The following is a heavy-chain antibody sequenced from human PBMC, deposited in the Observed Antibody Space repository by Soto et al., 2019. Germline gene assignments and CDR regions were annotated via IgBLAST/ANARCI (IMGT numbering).Heavy chain of an antibody. CDR3: ARDRDWNLDY. CDR2: IYIDDT. CDR1: GYTFSSFG. D-gene: IGHD1-1*01. J-gene: IGHJ4*02. Sequence: QIQLVQSEAEVKKPGASVKVSCKASGYTFSSFGLSWMRQAPGQGLEWMGWIYIDDTKYAQNFQGRVTMTTDTSTSTVYMELRSLRSDDTAAYYCARDRDWNLDYWGQGTPVTVSS. V-gene: IGHV1-18*01.